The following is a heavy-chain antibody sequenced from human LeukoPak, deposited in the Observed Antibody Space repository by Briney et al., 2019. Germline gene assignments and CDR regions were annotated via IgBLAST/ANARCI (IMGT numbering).Heavy chain of an antibody. D-gene: IGHD2-15*01. J-gene: IGHJ6*04. CDR1: GGTFSSYA. V-gene: IGHV1-69*13. CDR3: ARAVVVVAAPRDYYYYGMDV. Sequence: GASVKVSCKASGGTFSSYAISWVRQAPGQGLEWMGGIIPIFGTANYAQKFQGRVTITADESTSRAYMELSSPRSEDTAVYYCARAVVVVAAPRDYYYYGMDVWGKGTTVTVSS. CDR2: IIPIFGTA.